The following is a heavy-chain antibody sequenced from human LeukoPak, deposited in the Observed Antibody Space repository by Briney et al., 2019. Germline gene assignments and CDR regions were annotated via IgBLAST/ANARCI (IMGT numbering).Heavy chain of an antibody. CDR3: AKDALWFGELGSYYYYMDV. CDR1: GFTFSSYW. CDR2: INSDGSST. V-gene: IGHV3-74*03. J-gene: IGHJ6*03. Sequence: GGSLRLSCVASGFTFSSYWMHWVRQAPGKGLVWVSRINSDGSSTKCADSVKGRFTISRDNAKNTLYLQMNSLRAEDTAVYYCAKDALWFGELGSYYYYMDVWGKGTTVTVSS. D-gene: IGHD3-10*01.